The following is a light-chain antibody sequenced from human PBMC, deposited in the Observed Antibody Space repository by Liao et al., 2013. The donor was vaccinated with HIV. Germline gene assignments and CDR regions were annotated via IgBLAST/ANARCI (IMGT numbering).Light chain of an antibody. Sequence: SYELTQPPSVSVAPGKTARITCGGNNIGGKSLHWYQQRPGQSPVLVIYQDTKRPSGIPERFSGSNSGNTATLTISGTQAMDEADYYCQAWDSSTAVFGGGTKLTVL. J-gene: IGLJ3*02. V-gene: IGLV3-1*01. CDR2: QDT. CDR3: QAWDSSTAV. CDR1: NIGGKS.